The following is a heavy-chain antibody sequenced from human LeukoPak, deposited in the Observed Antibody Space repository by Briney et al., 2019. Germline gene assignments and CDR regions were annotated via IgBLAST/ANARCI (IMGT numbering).Heavy chain of an antibody. J-gene: IGHJ1*01. CDR3: VEDVVVIVAAKPGI. D-gene: IGHD2-15*01. CDR1: GFTFSSYA. Sequence: GGSLRLSCAASGFTFSSYAMSWVRQAPGKGLEWVSSISSSGDSTYYADAVKGRFTISRDNSKNTLYLQMNSLRAEDTAVYYCVEDVVVIVAAKPGIWGQGTLVAVSS. V-gene: IGHV3-23*01. CDR2: ISSSGDST.